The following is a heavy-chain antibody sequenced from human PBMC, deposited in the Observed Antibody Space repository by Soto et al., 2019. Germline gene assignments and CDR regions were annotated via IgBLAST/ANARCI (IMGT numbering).Heavy chain of an antibody. J-gene: IGHJ4*02. Sequence: EVQLVESGGGQVQPGGSLRLSCVASGLTLSSYWMHWVRQAPGKGLVWVSRISNDGSSTSYADSVKGRFTISRDNAKNTLYQQLNSLRVEDTAVYYCATGGYSYGWGYWGQGTLVTVSS. CDR3: ATGGYSYGWGY. V-gene: IGHV3-74*01. CDR2: ISNDGSST. CDR1: GLTLSSYW. D-gene: IGHD5-18*01.